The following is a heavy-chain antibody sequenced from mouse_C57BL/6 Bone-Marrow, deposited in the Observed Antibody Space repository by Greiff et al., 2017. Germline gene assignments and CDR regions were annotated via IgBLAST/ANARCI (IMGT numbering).Heavy chain of an antibody. CDR1: GYTFTSYW. V-gene: IGHV1-59*01. J-gene: IGHJ4*01. D-gene: IGHD2-2*01. CDR3: ARGLRPYAMDY. CDR2: IDPSDSYT. Sequence: QVQLQQPGAELVRPGTSVKLSCKASGYTFTSYWLHWVKQRPGQGLEWIGVIDPSDSYTNYNQKFKGKATLTVDTSSSTAYMQLSSLTSEDSAVYYCARGLRPYAMDYWGQGTSVTVSS.